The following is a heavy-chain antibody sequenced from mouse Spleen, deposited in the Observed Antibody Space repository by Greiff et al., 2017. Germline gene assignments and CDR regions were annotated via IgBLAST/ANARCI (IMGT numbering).Heavy chain of an antibody. CDR3: AREYGNSFAY. Sequence: QVQLKQSGAELVRPGSSVKISCKASGYAFSSYWMNWVKQRPGQGLEWIGQIYPGDGDTNYNGKFKGKATLTADKSSSTAYMQLSSLTSEDSAVYFCAREYGNSFAYWGQGTLVTVSA. CDR1: GYAFSSYW. CDR2: IYPGDGDT. D-gene: IGHD2-10*02. V-gene: IGHV1-80*01. J-gene: IGHJ3*01.